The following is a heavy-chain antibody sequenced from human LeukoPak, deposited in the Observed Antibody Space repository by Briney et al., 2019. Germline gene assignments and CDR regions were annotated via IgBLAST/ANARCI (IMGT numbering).Heavy chain of an antibody. V-gene: IGHV3-30*18. CDR2: ISYDGSSK. Sequence: PGGSLRLSCAASGFTFSSYGMHWVRQAPGKGLEWVAVISYDGSSKYYTDSVEGRFTISRDNAKNTLYLQMNSLRAEDTAVYYCAKDRHPGKTTMVYYFDYWDQGTLVTVSS. CDR1: GFTFSSYG. D-gene: IGHD5-18*01. CDR3: AKDRHPGKTTMVYYFDY. J-gene: IGHJ4*02.